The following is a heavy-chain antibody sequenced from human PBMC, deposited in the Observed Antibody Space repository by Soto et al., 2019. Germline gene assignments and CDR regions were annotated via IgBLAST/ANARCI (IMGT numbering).Heavy chain of an antibody. Sequence: GGSLRLSCAASGFPFSDSYMAWIRQAPGKGLEEIATISSTGSTPYYADSVKGRFTISRDNAQNSLYLEMNNLRAEDTAVYYCARGQQLVANWLDPWGQGTLVTVSS. CDR3: ARGQQLVANWLDP. CDR2: ISSTGSTP. D-gene: IGHD6-6*01. V-gene: IGHV3-11*01. J-gene: IGHJ5*02. CDR1: GFPFSDSY.